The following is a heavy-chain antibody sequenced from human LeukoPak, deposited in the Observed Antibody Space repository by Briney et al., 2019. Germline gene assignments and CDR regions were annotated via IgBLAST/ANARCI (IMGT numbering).Heavy chain of an antibody. CDR1: GYSFTNYW. CDR3: ARHRPYSSGWRHFDY. J-gene: IGHJ4*02. CDR2: IYPGDSDT. V-gene: IGHV5-51*01. Sequence: GESLKISCKGSGYSFTNYWIGWLRPMPGKGLEWMGIIYPGDSDTRYSPSFQGQVTISADKSISTAYLQWSSLKASDTAMYYCARHRPYSSGWRHFDYWGQGTLVTVSS. D-gene: IGHD6-19*01.